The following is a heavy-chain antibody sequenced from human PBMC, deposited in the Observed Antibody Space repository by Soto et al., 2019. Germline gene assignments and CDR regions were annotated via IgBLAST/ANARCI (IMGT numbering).Heavy chain of an antibody. Sequence: QVQLVESGGVVVQPGRSLRLSCAASGFTFSSSGMHWFRQAPGKGLEWVAVTSFDGSSGYYADSVRGRFTISRDNSNNTLYLQMNSLRAEDTAVYYCAKAPPAVAGYFDYWGQGTLVTVSS. CDR3: AKAPPAVAGYFDY. D-gene: IGHD6-19*01. V-gene: IGHV3-30*18. CDR2: TSFDGSSG. CDR1: GFTFSSSG. J-gene: IGHJ4*02.